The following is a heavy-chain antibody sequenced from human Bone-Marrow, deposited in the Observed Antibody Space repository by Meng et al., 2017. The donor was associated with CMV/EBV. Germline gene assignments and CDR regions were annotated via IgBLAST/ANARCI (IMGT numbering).Heavy chain of an antibody. V-gene: IGHV2-5*01. CDR3: AHKYDFWNGYTY. J-gene: IGHJ4*01. CDR1: GFSLSTGGAG. CDR2: IYWNDDK. Sequence: SGPTLVKPTQTLTLTCTFSGFSLSTGGAGVGWIRQPPGKALEWLALIYWNDDKRYSPSLKRRLTITKDTSRNQVVLTMTNMDPVDTATYYCAHKYDFWNGYTYWGHGTLVNGAS. D-gene: IGHD3-3*01.